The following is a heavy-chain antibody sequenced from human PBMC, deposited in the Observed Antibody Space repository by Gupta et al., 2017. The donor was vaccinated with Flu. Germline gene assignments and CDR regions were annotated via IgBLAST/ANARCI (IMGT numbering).Heavy chain of an antibody. V-gene: IGHV3-74*01. D-gene: IGHD1-14*01. J-gene: IGHJ5*02. CDR3: AREGVKNRLDP. CDR1: GFAFSSHF. Sequence: ELQVVESGGGLVQPGGSLRLSCIGSGFAFSSHFMHWVRQAPGQGLEWVSRIRFDGTATRYADSVRGRFTISRDNARNTLYLQMDSLRAEDTAVYYCAREGVKNRLDPWGQGTLVTVSS. CDR2: IRFDGTAT.